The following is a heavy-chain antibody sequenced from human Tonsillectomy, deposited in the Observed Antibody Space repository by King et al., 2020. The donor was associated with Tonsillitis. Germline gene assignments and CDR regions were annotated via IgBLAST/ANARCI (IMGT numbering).Heavy chain of an antibody. CDR2: IFHSGST. CDR1: GGSISSGGYS. CDR3: ARGLIGDDDSIGFDSI. V-gene: IGHV4-30-2*01. J-gene: IGHJ4*02. D-gene: IGHD3-22*01. Sequence: QLQESGSGLVKSSQTLSLTCAVSGGSISSGGYSWSWIRQPPGKGLEWIGCIFHSGSTYYNPSLKSRVTISVDKSKNQFSLRLSSVTAADTAVYYCARGLIGDDDSIGFDSIWGQGTLVTVSS.